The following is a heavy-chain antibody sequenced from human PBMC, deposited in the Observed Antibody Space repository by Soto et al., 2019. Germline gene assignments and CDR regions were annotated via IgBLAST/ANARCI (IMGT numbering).Heavy chain of an antibody. CDR2: ISGSGGST. CDR3: AKENSAALVDY. Sequence: GGSMRHSCAVSGFTFSSYAMSWVLQAPGKGLEWVSAISGSGGSTYYADSVKGRFTISRDNSKNTLYLQMNGLRAEDPAVYYCAKENSAALVDYWGQGTLVTVSS. CDR1: GFTFSSYA. V-gene: IGHV3-23*01. D-gene: IGHD2-21*01. J-gene: IGHJ4*02.